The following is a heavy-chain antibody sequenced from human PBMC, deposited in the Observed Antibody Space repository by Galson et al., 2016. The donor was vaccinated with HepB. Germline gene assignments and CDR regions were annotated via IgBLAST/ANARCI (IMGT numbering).Heavy chain of an antibody. CDR3: VKDVRGSGPWAFDS. D-gene: IGHD1-26*01. J-gene: IGHJ4*02. V-gene: IGHV3-23*01. Sequence: SLRLSCAASGFTFGHYAMTWVRQFPGKGLEWVSTISGSGTTTFYAPSVKGRVPISRDNSNDTLLLQLNNLRVDDTAIYYCVKDVRGSGPWAFDSWGQGTLVTVSS. CDR1: GFTFGHYA. CDR2: ISGSGTTT.